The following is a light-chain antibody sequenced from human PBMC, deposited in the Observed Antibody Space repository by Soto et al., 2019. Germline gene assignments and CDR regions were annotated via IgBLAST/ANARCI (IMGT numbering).Light chain of an antibody. CDR1: QSVSNNY. V-gene: IGKV3-20*01. CDR2: GAS. J-gene: IGKJ1*01. CDR3: QQYGSSGT. Sequence: EIAMTQSPATLSVSPGERATLSCRASQSVSNNYLAWYQQKPGQAPRLLIYGASNRATGIPDRFSGSGSGTDFTLTISRLEPEDFAVYYCQQYGSSGTLGQGTKVDIK.